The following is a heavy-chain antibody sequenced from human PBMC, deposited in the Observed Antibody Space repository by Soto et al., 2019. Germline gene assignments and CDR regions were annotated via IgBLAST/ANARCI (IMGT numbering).Heavy chain of an antibody. V-gene: IGHV3-15*07. CDR2: IKSKPDGGTT. CDR3: AKGVPGIAVAGTGYFQH. J-gene: IGHJ1*01. Sequence: PGGALRLAWAGAGLTFSNAWMNWVRQAPGKGLEWVGRIKSKPDGGTTDYAAPVKGRFTISRDDSKNTLYLQMNSLRAEDTAVYYCAKGVPGIAVAGTGYFQHWGQGTLVTVSS. CDR1: GLTFSNAW. D-gene: IGHD6-19*01.